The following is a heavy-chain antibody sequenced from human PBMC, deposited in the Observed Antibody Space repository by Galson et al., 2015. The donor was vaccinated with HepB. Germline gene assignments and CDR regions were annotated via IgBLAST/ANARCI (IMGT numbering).Heavy chain of an antibody. CDR3: AAVAAGTTTFNFDC. CDR2: IVVGSGNT. Sequence: SVKVSCKASGFTFTSSAVQWVRQARGQRLEWIGWIVVGSGNTNYAQKFQERVTITRDMSTGTAYMELSSLRSEDTAVYYCAAVAAGTTTFNFDCWGQGTPVTVSS. CDR1: GFTFTSSA. J-gene: IGHJ4*02. V-gene: IGHV1-58*01. D-gene: IGHD6-13*01.